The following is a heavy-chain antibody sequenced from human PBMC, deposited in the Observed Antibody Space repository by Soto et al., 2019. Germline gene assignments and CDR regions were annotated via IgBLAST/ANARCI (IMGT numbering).Heavy chain of an antibody. J-gene: IGHJ4*01. CDR2: TYYRSKWYY. V-gene: IGHV6-1*01. CDR3: ARGEQYSGRIFDY. Sequence: PTGSITGDSVSSNSAGLSWVRQSPSRGLEWLGRTYYRSKWYYEYAVSVRGRITINPDTSKNQYSLQLNSVTPEDTAVYFCARGEQYSGRIFDYWGQGTLVTVSS. D-gene: IGHD1-26*01. CDR1: GDSVSSNSAG.